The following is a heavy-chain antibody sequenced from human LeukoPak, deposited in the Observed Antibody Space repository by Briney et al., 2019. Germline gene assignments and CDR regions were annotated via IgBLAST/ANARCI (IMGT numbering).Heavy chain of an antibody. Sequence: SETLSLTCTVSGGSISSYYWSWIRQPPGKGLEWIGYIYYSGSTNYNPSLKSRVTISVDTSKNQSSLKLSSVTAADTAVYYCARLKAWFDPWGQGTLVTVSS. CDR2: IYYSGST. V-gene: IGHV4-59*01. J-gene: IGHJ5*02. CDR3: ARLKAWFDP. CDR1: GGSISSYY.